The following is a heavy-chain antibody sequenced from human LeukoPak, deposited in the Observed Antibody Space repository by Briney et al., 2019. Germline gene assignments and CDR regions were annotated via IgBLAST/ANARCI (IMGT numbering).Heavy chain of an antibody. D-gene: IGHD3-22*01. V-gene: IGHV1-2*02. CDR1: GYTFTRYY. CDR2: INPNSGGT. J-gene: IGHJ6*03. CDR3: ARSSEGRYYYDSSGYSYYYYYMDV. Sequence: GASVKVSCKASGYTFTRYYMHWVRQAPGQGLEWMGWINPNSGGTNYAQKFQGRVTISVDTSKNQFSLKLTSVTAADTAVYYCARSSEGRYYYDSSGYSYYYYYMDVWGKGTTVTISS.